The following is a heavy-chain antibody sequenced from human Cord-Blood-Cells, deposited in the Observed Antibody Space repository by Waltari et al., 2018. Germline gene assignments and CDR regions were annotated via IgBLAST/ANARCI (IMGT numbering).Heavy chain of an antibody. V-gene: IGHV4-39*01. D-gene: IGHD2-2*01. Sequence: QLQLQESGPGLVKPSETLSLTCTVSGGSISSSSYYWGWIRQPPGQGLEWIGSIYYSGSTYYNPSLKSRVTISVDTSKNQFSLKLSSVTAADTAVYYCATASPLCSSTSCYYYYGMDVWGQGTTVTVSS. J-gene: IGHJ6*02. CDR1: GGSISSSSYY. CDR2: IYYSGST. CDR3: ATASPLCSSTSCYYYYGMDV.